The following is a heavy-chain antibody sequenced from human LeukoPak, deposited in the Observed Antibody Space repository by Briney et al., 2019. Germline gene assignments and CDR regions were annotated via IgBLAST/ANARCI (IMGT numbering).Heavy chain of an antibody. D-gene: IGHD6-13*01. V-gene: IGHV4-31*03. CDR2: IQYSGST. J-gene: IGHJ5*02. CDR1: GDSINSGGYY. CDR3: ARGVNWIDP. Sequence: SQTLSLTCSVSGDSINSGGYYWNWIRQFPGKGLEWIGYIQYSGSTHYNTSLKSRVTISVDTSKTQFSLKLSSVTAADTAVYYCARGVNWIDPWGQGTLVTVSS.